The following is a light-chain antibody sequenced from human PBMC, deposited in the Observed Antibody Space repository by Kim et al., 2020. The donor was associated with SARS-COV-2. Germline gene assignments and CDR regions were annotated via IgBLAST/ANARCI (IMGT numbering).Light chain of an antibody. CDR3: QQYDSLPWT. CDR2: KAS. J-gene: IGKJ2*02. CDR1: HNIGNS. Sequence: DLQVTQSPSTLSASIGDKVTITCRASHNIGNSLAWFQQKFGRAPSLLIHKASSLESGVPSRFTGAGSGTEFTLTIASLQPDDFANYYCQQYDSLPWTFGPGTKLEI. V-gene: IGKV1-5*03.